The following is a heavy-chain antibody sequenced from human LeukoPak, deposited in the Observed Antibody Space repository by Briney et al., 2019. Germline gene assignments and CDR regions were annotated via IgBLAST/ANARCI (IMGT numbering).Heavy chain of an antibody. CDR1: GFTFSSYA. V-gene: IGHV3-30-3*01. Sequence: QLVESGGGVVQPGRSPRLSCAASGFTFSSYAMHWVRQAPGKGLEWVAVISYDGTNKYYADSVKGRFTISRDNSKNTLYLQMNSLRAEDTAVYYCARRDIAVAGLTYWGQGTLVTVSS. J-gene: IGHJ4*02. D-gene: IGHD6-19*01. CDR3: ARRDIAVAGLTY. CDR2: ISYDGTNK.